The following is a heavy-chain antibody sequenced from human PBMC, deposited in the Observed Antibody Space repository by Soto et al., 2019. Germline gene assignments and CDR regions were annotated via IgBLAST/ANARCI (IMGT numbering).Heavy chain of an antibody. D-gene: IGHD6-19*01. V-gene: IGHV3-30*18. J-gene: IGHJ6*02. CDR1: GFPFSSSG. Sequence: QVQLVESGGGVVQPGRSLRLSCAASGFPFSSSGMHLVRQSPGQGLEWVADISYDGSNKYYADSVKGRFTISRDTSKTPLYLRMNSLRAEDTAVYYCAKDLLLPLRGWPYYYGMDVWGQGTTVTVSS. CDR3: AKDLLLPLRGWPYYYGMDV. CDR2: ISYDGSNK.